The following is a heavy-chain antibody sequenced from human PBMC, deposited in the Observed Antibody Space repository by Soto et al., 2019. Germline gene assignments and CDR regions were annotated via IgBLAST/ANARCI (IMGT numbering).Heavy chain of an antibody. CDR3: AKDRTVTTEWNWFDP. J-gene: IGHJ5*02. Sequence: QVQLVESGGGVVQPGRSLRLSCAASGFTFSSSGMHWVRQAPGKGLEWVAVISYDGSNKYYADSVKGRFTISRDNSKNTLYLQMNRLRAEDTAVHYCAKDRTVTTEWNWFDPWGQGTLVTVS. CDR1: GFTFSSSG. D-gene: IGHD4-4*01. V-gene: IGHV3-30*18. CDR2: ISYDGSNK.